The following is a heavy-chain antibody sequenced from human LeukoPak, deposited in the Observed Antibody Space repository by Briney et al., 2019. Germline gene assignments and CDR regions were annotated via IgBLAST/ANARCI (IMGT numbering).Heavy chain of an antibody. CDR1: GFTFSAYA. J-gene: IGHJ6*02. Sequence: GSLRLSCAASGFTFSAYAMHWVRQAPGKGLEWLAVMSYDGTNKYYAGSVKGRFAISRDDSKNTLYLQMNSLRADDTAVYYCATGNSYAYFLGYYYGMDVWGQGAAVTVSS. V-gene: IGHV3-30*09. D-gene: IGHD5-18*01. CDR3: ATGNSYAYFLGYYYGMDV. CDR2: MSYDGTNK.